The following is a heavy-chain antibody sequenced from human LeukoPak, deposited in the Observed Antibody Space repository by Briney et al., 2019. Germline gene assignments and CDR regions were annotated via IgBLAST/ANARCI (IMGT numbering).Heavy chain of an antibody. CDR1: GFTFSSYA. CDR2: ISYDGSNK. J-gene: IGHJ4*02. Sequence: GGSLRLSCAASGFTFSSYAMHWVRQAPGKGLEWLAVISYDGSNKYYADSVKGRFTISRDNSKNTLYLQMNSLRAEDTAVYYCARGLGMYYFDYWGQGTLVTVSS. D-gene: IGHD1-26*01. CDR3: ARGLGMYYFDY. V-gene: IGHV3-30-3*01.